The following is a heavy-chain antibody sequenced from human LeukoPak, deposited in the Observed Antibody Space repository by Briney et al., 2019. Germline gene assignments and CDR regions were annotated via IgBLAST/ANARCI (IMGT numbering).Heavy chain of an antibody. Sequence: PGRSLRLSCAASGFTFSSYGMHWVRRAPGKGLEWVAVISYDGSNKYYADSVKGRFTISRDNSKNTLYLQMNSLRAEDTAVYYCAKMDDAFDIWGQGTMVTVSS. V-gene: IGHV3-30*18. CDR3: AKMDDAFDI. CDR1: GFTFSSYG. CDR2: ISYDGSNK. D-gene: IGHD3/OR15-3a*01. J-gene: IGHJ3*02.